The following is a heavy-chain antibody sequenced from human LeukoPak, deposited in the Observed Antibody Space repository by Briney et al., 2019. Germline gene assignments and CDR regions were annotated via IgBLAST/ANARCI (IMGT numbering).Heavy chain of an antibody. V-gene: IGHV3-23*01. CDR1: GFTFSSYA. J-gene: IGHJ4*02. CDR3: ARQQDTTAPGY. Sequence: PGGSLRLSCAASGFTFSSYAMSWVRQAPGKGLEWVSAISSGGDATYYADSVKGRFTISRDNSKNTLYLQMNSLRAEDTAVYYCARQQDTTAPGYWGQGTLVTVSS. CDR2: ISSGGDAT. D-gene: IGHD5-18*01.